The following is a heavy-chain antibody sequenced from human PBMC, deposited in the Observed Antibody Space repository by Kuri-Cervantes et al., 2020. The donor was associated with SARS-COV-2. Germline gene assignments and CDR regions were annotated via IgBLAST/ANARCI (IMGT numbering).Heavy chain of an antibody. V-gene: IGHV3-30*02. CDR1: GFSFNNYG. Sequence: GGSLRLSCAASGFSFNNYGMHWARQAPGKGPQWVAFIRYDGSNNYYLDSVKGRFTISRDISKNTLYLQMNSLRTEDTAVYYCARDRSLMREEDWYFDLWGRGTLVTVSS. CDR2: IRYDGSNN. CDR3: ARDRSLMREEDWYFDL. J-gene: IGHJ2*01.